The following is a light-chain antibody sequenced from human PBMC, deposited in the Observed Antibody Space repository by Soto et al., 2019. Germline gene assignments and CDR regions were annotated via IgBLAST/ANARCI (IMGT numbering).Light chain of an antibody. V-gene: IGKV3-15*01. CDR1: QSVSNN. J-gene: IGKJ1*01. Sequence: ILMTQSPATLSVSPGERATLSCRASQSVSNNLAWYQQKPGQAPRLLIYDASTRATGIPARFSGSGSGTEFTLTISGLQSEDFVVYYCQQDNNWPPWTFGQGTKVEIK. CDR3: QQDNNWPPWT. CDR2: DAS.